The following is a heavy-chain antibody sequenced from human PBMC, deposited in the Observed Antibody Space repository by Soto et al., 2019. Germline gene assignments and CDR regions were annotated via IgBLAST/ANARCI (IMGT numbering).Heavy chain of an antibody. CDR3: AKYRAQSGSYPA. CDR2: ISGSGGST. J-gene: IGHJ4*02. V-gene: IGHV3-23*01. D-gene: IGHD1-26*01. Sequence: GGSLRLSCAASGFTFSSYAMSWVRQAPGKGLEWVSAISGSGGSTYYAGSVKGRFTISRDNSKNTLYLQMNSLRAEDTAVYYCAKYRAQSGSYPAWGQGTLVTVSS. CDR1: GFTFSSYA.